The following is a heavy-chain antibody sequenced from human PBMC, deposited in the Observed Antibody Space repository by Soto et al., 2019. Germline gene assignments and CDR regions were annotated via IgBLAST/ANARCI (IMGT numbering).Heavy chain of an antibody. CDR1: GFTFSSYA. Sequence: QVQLVESGGGVVQPGRSLRLSCAASGFTFSSYAMHWVRQAPGKGLEWVAVISYDGSNIYYADSVKGRFTISRDNSKNTLDVQMNSLSAEDTAVYYCARGGNDLWSGYVDYWGQGTLVTVSS. CDR2: ISYDGSNI. J-gene: IGHJ4*02. CDR3: ARGGNDLWSGYVDY. V-gene: IGHV3-30-3*01. D-gene: IGHD3-3*01.